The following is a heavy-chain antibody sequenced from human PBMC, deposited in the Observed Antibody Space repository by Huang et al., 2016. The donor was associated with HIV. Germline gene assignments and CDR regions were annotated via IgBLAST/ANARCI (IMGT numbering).Heavy chain of an antibody. CDR2: ISPILGTT. V-gene: IGHV1-69*13. CDR1: GGGSSSYA. J-gene: IGHJ4*02. D-gene: IGHD5-12*01. CDR3: ARSGPRWGLATIWTLVY. Sequence: QVQLVQSGAEVKKPGSSVKLSCQSSGGGSSSYAISWVRQARGQGLEWMGGISPILGTTDYAPRFQGRVTMTADESTNTAYIELSSLEYDDTALYYCARSGPRWGLATIWTLVYWGQGTLVTVSS.